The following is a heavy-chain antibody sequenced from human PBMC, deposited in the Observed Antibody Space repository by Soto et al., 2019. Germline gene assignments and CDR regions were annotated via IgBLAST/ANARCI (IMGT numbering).Heavy chain of an antibody. V-gene: IGHV3-30-3*01. D-gene: IGHD3-3*01. CDR3: ARSRSGAVPDSFGY. CDR2: ISKDGSVQ. Sequence: QVQLVESGGRVVQPGRSLRLSCAASGFMFNRYAIHWVRQIPGKGLGWVAVISKDGSVQYYADSVRGRFFISRDKSKDTVYLEMNSLRVEDTALFFCARSRSGAVPDSFGYWGQGTPVTVSS. CDR1: GFMFNRYA. J-gene: IGHJ4*02.